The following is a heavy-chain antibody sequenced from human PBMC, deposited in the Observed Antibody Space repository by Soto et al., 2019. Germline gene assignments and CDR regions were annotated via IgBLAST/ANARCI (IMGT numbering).Heavy chain of an antibody. Sequence: QVQLVQSGAEVRKPGASVKVSCKAPGYSFTNYGISWVRQAPGQGLEWMGWISAYNGNTKFAQKVQGRVTMATDTSTTTAYMELRSLRSDDTAVYYCARDFRPPNAVAPLNFESWGQGTLVTVSS. D-gene: IGHD6-19*01. V-gene: IGHV1-18*01. CDR2: ISAYNGNT. CDR1: GYSFTNYG. J-gene: IGHJ4*02. CDR3: ARDFRPPNAVAPLNFES.